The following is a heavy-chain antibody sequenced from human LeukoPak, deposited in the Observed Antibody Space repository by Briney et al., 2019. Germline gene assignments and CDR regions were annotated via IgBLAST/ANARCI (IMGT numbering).Heavy chain of an antibody. V-gene: IGHV3-74*01. Sequence: PGGSLRLSCAASGFTFTNYWMFWVRQAPGKGLVWVSGINPDGSTTTYADSVKGRFTISRDNSKNTLYLQMNSLRAEDTAVYFCAKEKTAYSSSWFISGFDYWGQGTPVTVSS. CDR2: INPDGSTT. D-gene: IGHD6-13*01. CDR3: AKEKTAYSSSWFISGFDY. CDR1: GFTFTNYW. J-gene: IGHJ4*02.